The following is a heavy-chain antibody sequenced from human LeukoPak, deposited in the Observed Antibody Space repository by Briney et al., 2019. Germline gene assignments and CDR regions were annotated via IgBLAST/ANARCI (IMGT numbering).Heavy chain of an antibody. D-gene: IGHD3-16*02. CDR3: ARDISIVEGDAFDS. J-gene: IGHJ3*02. CDR2: INAGNGST. Sequence: ASVKVSCKASGYTFTSYAMHWVRQAPGQRLEWMGWINAGNGSTNYSQKFQGRVTITRDTSASTAYMELSSLRSEDTAVYYCARDISIVEGDAFDSWGQGTMVTVSS. V-gene: IGHV1-3*01. CDR1: GYTFTSYA.